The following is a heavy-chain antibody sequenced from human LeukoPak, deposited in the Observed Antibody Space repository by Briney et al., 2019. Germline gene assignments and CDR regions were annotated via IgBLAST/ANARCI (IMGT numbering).Heavy chain of an antibody. CDR2: ISWNSGSI. Sequence: GGSLRLSCAASGFTFDDYAMHWVRQAPGKGLEWVSGISWNSGSIGYADSVKGRFTISRDNAKNSLYLQMNSLRTEDTASYYCAKTGHYYDSSGYYRNPYYFDYWGQGTLVTVSS. D-gene: IGHD3-22*01. CDR3: AKTGHYYDSSGYYRNPYYFDY. CDR1: GFTFDDYA. J-gene: IGHJ4*02. V-gene: IGHV3-9*01.